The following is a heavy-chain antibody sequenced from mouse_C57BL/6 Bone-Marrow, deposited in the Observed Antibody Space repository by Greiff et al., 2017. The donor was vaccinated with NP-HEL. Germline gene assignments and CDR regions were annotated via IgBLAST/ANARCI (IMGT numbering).Heavy chain of an antibody. V-gene: IGHV1-63*01. D-gene: IGHD2-3*01. Sequence: QVQLQQSGAELVRPGTSVKMSCKASGYTFTNYWIGWAKQRPGHGLEWIGDIYPGGGYTNYNEKFKGQATLTADTSSSTAYMQFSSLTSEDSAIYYCARKGDGYFFYWYFDVWGTGTTVTVSS. J-gene: IGHJ1*03. CDR1: GYTFTNYW. CDR3: ARKGDGYFFYWYFDV. CDR2: IYPGGGYT.